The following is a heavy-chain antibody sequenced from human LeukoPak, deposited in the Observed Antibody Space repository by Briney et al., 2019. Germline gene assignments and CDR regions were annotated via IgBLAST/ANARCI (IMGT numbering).Heavy chain of an antibody. J-gene: IGHJ4*02. V-gene: IGHV3-23*01. D-gene: IGHD1-26*01. CDR1: GFTFSNYA. CDR2: INTSGDSP. Sequence: AGGSLRLSCAASGFTFSNYAMAWVRQAPGKGLEWVSIINTSGDSPYYADSLRGRFTISRDNSKNTLYLQLNSLRAEDTAVYFCAKDALALSASGSKIFDFWGQGTLVTVSS. CDR3: AKDALALSASGSKIFDF.